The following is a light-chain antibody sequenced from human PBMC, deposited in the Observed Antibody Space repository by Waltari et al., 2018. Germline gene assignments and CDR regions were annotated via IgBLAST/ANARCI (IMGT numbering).Light chain of an antibody. CDR1: SNDVGGYNY. Sequence: QSALTQPASVSGSPGQSITISCTGTSNDVGGYNYVSWYQQHPGKAPKLMIYDVSNRPSGVSTRFSGSKSGNTASLTISGLQAEDEADYYCSSYISSSTLELFGGGTSLTVL. CDR2: DVS. V-gene: IGLV2-14*03. J-gene: IGLJ2*01. CDR3: SSYISSSTLEL.